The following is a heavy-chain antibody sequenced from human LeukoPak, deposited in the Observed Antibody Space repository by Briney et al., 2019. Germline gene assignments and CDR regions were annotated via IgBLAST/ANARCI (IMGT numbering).Heavy chain of an antibody. Sequence: ASVKVSCKASAYTFSSYLMHWVRQAPGQGLEWMGWINPNSGGTNYAQKFQGRVTMTRDTSISTAYMELSRLRSDDTAVYYCARHTRYCSSTSCYSVGFDYWGQGTLVTVSS. CDR3: ARHTRYCSSTSCYSVGFDY. D-gene: IGHD2-2*01. CDR2: INPNSGGT. CDR1: AYTFSSYL. V-gene: IGHV1-2*02. J-gene: IGHJ4*02.